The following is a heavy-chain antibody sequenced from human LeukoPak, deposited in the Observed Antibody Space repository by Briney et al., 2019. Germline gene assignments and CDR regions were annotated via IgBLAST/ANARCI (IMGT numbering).Heavy chain of an antibody. V-gene: IGHV3-9*01. J-gene: IGHJ3*02. D-gene: IGHD3-10*01. CDR2: ISWNSGSI. CDR3: AKGVRITMVRGAFDI. CDR1: GFTFDDYA. Sequence: GGSLRLSCAASGFTFDDYAMHWVRQAPGKGLEWVSGISWNSGSIAYADSVKGRFTISRDNAKNSLYLQMNSLRAEDTALYYCAKGVRITMVRGAFDIWGQGTMVTVSS.